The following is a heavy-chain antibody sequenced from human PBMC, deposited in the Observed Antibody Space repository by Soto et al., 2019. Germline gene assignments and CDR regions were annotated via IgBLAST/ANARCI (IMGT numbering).Heavy chain of an antibody. J-gene: IGHJ6*03. CDR3: AKGFCSSAKCYTYSYMDV. Sequence: EVQLVESGGGLVQPGRSLRLSCAASGFSFDEYAMHRVRQVPGKGLEWVSGVSWNSGTMGYGDSVKGRFTISRDNDKNSLYLQMNSLRAEDTAMYYCAKGFCSSAKCYTYSYMDVWGKGTTVTVSS. V-gene: IGHV3-9*01. D-gene: IGHD2-2*02. CDR2: VSWNSGTM. CDR1: GFSFDEYA.